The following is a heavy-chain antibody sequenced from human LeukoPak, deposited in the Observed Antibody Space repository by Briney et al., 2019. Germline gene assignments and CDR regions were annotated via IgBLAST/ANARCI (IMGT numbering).Heavy chain of an antibody. CDR1: RFTFSSYG. J-gene: IGHJ4*02. CDR3: AKGWYYDILTGFNY. V-gene: IGHV3-33*06. CDR2: IWYDGSNK. D-gene: IGHD3-9*01. Sequence: GGSLRLSCAASRFTFSSYGMHWVRQAPGKGLEWVAVIWYDGSNKYYADSVKGRFTISRDNSKNTLYLQMNSLRAEDTAVYYCAKGWYYDILTGFNYWGQGTLVTVSS.